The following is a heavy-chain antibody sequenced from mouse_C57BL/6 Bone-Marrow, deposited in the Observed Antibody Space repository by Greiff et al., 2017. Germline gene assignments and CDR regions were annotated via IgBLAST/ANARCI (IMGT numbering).Heavy chain of an antibody. J-gene: IGHJ1*03. D-gene: IGHD1-1*01. CDR2: IFPGSGST. V-gene: IGHV1-75*01. Sequence: VQLQQSGPELVKPGASVKISCKASGYTFTDYYINWVKQRPGQGLEWIGWIFPGSGSTYYNEKFKGKATLTVDKSSSTAYMLLSSLTAEDSAVYFCARDTTVVDWYFDVWGTGTTVTVSS. CDR3: ARDTTVVDWYFDV. CDR1: GYTFTDYY.